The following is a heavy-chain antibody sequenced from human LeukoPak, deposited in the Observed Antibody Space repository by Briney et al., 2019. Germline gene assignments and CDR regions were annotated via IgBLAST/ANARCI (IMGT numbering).Heavy chain of an antibody. CDR3: AKVRLYGDYPEIDY. D-gene: IGHD4-17*01. Sequence: GATRQLTRGATGSTESSKASNEIHQAPGKGLEWVSGTSGSGGRTYYADSVKGRFTISRENSKNTLYLQMNSLRAEDTAVYYCAKVRLYGDYPEIDYWGQGTLVAVSS. CDR2: TSGSGGRT. CDR1: GSTESSKA. V-gene: IGHV3-23*01. J-gene: IGHJ4*02.